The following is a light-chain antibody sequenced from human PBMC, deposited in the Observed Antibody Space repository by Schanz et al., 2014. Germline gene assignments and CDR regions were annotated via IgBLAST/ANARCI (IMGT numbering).Light chain of an antibody. CDR3: SSHTTDTTWL. Sequence: QSALTQPASVSGSPGQSITISCTGTSSDVGGYNFVSWYQQHPGKAPKLMIHDVSNRPSGVSNRFSGSKSGNTASLTISGLQAEDEADYYCSSHTTDTTWLFGGGTKLTVL. V-gene: IGLV2-14*01. CDR2: DVS. CDR1: SSDVGGYNF. J-gene: IGLJ3*02.